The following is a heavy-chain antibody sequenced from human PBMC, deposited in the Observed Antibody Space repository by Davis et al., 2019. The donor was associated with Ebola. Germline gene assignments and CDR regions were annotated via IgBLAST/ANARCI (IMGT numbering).Heavy chain of an antibody. CDR3: ARQRGSYAGDALYWYFDL. J-gene: IGHJ2*01. CDR1: GYSFTSYW. Sequence: PGGSLRLSCKGSGYSFTSYWIGWVRQMPGKGLEWMGIIYPGDSDTRYSPSFQGQVTISADKSISTAYLQWSSLKASDTAMYYCARQRGSYAGDALYWYFDLWGRGTLVNVSS. D-gene: IGHD1-26*01. CDR2: IYPGDSDT. V-gene: IGHV5-51*01.